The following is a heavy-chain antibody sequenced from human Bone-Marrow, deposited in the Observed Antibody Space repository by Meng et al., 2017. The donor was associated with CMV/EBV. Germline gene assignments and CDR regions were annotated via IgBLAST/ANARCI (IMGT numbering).Heavy chain of an antibody. CDR2: INHSGST. CDR3: ARGRGWAGTPQALDY. J-gene: IGHJ4*02. D-gene: IGHD6-19*01. V-gene: IGHV4-34*01. Sequence: SETLSLTCAVYGGSFSGYYWSWIRQPPGKGLEWIGEINHSGSTNYNPSLKSRVTISVDTSKNQFSLKLSSVTAAATAVYYCARGRGWAGTPQALDYWGQGTLVTVSS. CDR1: GGSFSGYY.